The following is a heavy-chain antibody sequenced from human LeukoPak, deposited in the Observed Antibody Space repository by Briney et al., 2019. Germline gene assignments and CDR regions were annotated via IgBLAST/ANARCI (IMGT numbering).Heavy chain of an antibody. Sequence: GGSLRLSCAASGFTFSSYAMSWVRQAPGKGLEWVSAISGSGGSTYYADSVKGRFTISRDNSKNTLYLQMNSLRAEDTAVYYCAKEITMVRGVIITGGLYYYYGMDVWGQGTTVTVSS. V-gene: IGHV3-23*01. D-gene: IGHD3-10*01. J-gene: IGHJ6*02. CDR2: ISGSGGST. CDR1: GFTFSSYA. CDR3: AKEITMVRGVIITGGLYYYYGMDV.